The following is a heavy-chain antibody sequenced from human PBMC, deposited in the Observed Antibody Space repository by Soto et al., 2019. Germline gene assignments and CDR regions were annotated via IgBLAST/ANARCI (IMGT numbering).Heavy chain of an antibody. D-gene: IGHD3-10*01. CDR1: GFTFGTTD. J-gene: IGHJ5*02. Sequence: QLLQSGGGLVQPGGSLTLSCAASGFTFGTTDMSWVRQAPGEGLEWVSTIDGSGGITDYADSVKGRFTISRDNSRNTVYLQMNSLRGDDTARYYCVKNSGWFNTWGQGALVTVSS. CDR3: VKNSGWFNT. V-gene: IGHV3-23*01. CDR2: IDGSGGIT.